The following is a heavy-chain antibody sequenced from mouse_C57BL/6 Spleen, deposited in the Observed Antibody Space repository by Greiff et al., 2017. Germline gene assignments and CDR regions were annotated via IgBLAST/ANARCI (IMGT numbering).Heavy chain of an antibody. CDR3: ARWGDYYGSSSFAY. Sequence: VHVKQSVAELVRPGASVKLSCTASGFNIKNTYMHWVKQRPEQGLEWIGRIDPANGNTKYAPKFQGKATITADTSSNTAYLQLSSLTSEDTAIHYRARWGDYYGSSSFAYWGQGTLVTVSA. V-gene: IGHV14-3*01. CDR1: GFNIKNTY. CDR2: IDPANGNT. J-gene: IGHJ3*01. D-gene: IGHD1-1*01.